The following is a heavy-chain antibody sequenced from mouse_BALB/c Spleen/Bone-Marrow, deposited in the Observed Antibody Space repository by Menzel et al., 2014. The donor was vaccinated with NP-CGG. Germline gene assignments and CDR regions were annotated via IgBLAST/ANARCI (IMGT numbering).Heavy chain of an antibody. CDR1: GFSLSRYS. CDR2: IWGGGST. CDR3: ARNIHITTWRDY. J-gene: IGHJ4*01. D-gene: IGHD2-4*01. V-gene: IGHV2-6-4*01. Sequence: VKLVESGPGLVAPSQRLSITCTVSGFSLSRYSVHWVRQPPGKGLEWLGMIWGGGSTDYNSALKSRLSISKDNSKSQVFLKMNSLQTDDTAMYYCARNIHITTWRDYWGQGTSVTVSS.